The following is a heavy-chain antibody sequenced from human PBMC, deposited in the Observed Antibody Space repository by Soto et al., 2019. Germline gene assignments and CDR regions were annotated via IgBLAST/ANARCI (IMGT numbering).Heavy chain of an antibody. CDR2: ISAYNGNT. Sequence: GASVKVSCKASGYTFTSYGISWVRQAPGQGLEWMGWISAYNGNTNYAQKLQGRVTMTTDTSTSTAYMELRSLRSDDTAVYYCARDIVVGVADMDNWFDSWGQRTPVTVSS. J-gene: IGHJ5*01. V-gene: IGHV1-18*01. CDR1: GYTFTSYG. D-gene: IGHD2-15*01. CDR3: ARDIVVGVADMDNWFDS.